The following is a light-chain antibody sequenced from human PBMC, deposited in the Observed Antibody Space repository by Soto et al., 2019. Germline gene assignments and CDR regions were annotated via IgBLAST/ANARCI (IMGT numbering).Light chain of an antibody. CDR1: SSNIGSNT. CDR3: AAWDDRLNGPV. J-gene: IGLJ1*01. CDR2: SSN. V-gene: IGLV1-44*01. Sequence: QSVLTQPPSASGTPGQRVTISCSGSSSNIGSNTENWYQQLPGTAPKLLIYSSNQRPSGVPDRFSGSKSGTSASLAISGRQSEDESYYYCAAWDDRLNGPVFGTGTKVTVL.